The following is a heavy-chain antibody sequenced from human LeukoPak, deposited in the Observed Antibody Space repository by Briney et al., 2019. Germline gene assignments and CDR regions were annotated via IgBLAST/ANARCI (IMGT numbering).Heavy chain of an antibody. CDR2: IKQDGREM. CDR3: ARENSYELPYTFDY. J-gene: IGHJ4*02. D-gene: IGHD2-2*01. V-gene: IGHV3-7*01. Sequence: PGGSLRLSCEGSGFTFSSHWMAWVRQAPGKGLEWVANIKQDGREMYSVDSVKGRFTISRDNAKNSLYLQMNSLRPEDTAVYYCARENSYELPYTFDYWGQGTLVPVSS. CDR1: GFTFSSHW.